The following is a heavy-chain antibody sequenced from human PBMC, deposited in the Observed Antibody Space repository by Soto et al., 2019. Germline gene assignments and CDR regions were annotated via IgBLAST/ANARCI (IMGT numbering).Heavy chain of an antibody. V-gene: IGHV4-34*01. Sequence: SETLSLTCAVYGGSFSGYYWSCIRQPPGKGLEWIGKINHSGSTNYNPSLKSRVTISVDTSKNQFSLKLSSVTAADTAVYYCARLPRASIRIFGVVIRSYYYYGMDVWGQGTKVTVSS. D-gene: IGHD3-3*01. CDR2: INHSGST. CDR1: GGSFSGYY. J-gene: IGHJ6*02. CDR3: ARLPRASIRIFGVVIRSYYYYGMDV.